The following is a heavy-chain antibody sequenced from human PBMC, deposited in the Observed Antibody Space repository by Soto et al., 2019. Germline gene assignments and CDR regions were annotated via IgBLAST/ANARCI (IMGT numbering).Heavy chain of an antibody. Sequence: QVQLVQSGAEVKKPGASVKVSCKASGYSFTGYSMHWVRQAPGQGLEWMGWINPNSGGTNYAQTFQVRVTMTRDTAITTAYMELSRLRSDDTAVYYCASGRSGDFDIWGQGTMVTVSS. V-gene: IGHV1-2*02. J-gene: IGHJ3*02. CDR1: GYSFTGYS. CDR2: INPNSGGT. CDR3: ASGRSGDFDI. D-gene: IGHD3-16*01.